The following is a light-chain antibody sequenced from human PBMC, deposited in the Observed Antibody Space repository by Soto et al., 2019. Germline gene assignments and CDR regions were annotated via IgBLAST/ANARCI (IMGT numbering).Light chain of an antibody. CDR3: QQTYVILTWT. V-gene: IGKV1-5*01. CDR1: QSISTW. CDR2: DAS. Sequence: DIQMTQSPSTLSASVGDRVTITCRASQSISTWLAWYQQKPGKAPKLLIYDASSLQSGVPSRFSGSGSGTDFTLTISGLQPEDFATYYCQQTYVILTWTFGQGTKVDIK. J-gene: IGKJ1*01.